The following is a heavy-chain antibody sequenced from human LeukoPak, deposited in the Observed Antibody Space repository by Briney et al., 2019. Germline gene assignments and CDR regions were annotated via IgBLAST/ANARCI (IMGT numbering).Heavy chain of an antibody. Sequence: SETLSLTCIVSGASVSRSYWSWVRQPPGKGLEWIGYIHNSGSTNYNPSLKSRVTISVDTSKNQFSLKLNSVTASDTAVYYCAQSTGWPGFDYWGQGTLVTVSS. J-gene: IGHJ4*02. D-gene: IGHD6-19*01. CDR1: GASVSRSY. CDR2: IHNSGST. CDR3: AQSTGWPGFDY. V-gene: IGHV4-59*08.